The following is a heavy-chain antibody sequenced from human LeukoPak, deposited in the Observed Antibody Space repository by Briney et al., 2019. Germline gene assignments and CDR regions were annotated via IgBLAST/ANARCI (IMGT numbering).Heavy chain of an antibody. J-gene: IGHJ6*03. V-gene: IGHV5-51*01. CDR1: GYSFTSYW. D-gene: IGHD1-26*01. Sequence: GESLKISCKGSGYSFTSYWIGWVRQMPGKGLEWMGIIYPGDSDTRYRPSFQGQVTISADKSISTAYLQSSSLKASDTAMYYCARHPSNSGSYYNPYYYYMDVWGKGTTVTVSS. CDR2: IYPGDSDT. CDR3: ARHPSNSGSYYNPYYYYMDV.